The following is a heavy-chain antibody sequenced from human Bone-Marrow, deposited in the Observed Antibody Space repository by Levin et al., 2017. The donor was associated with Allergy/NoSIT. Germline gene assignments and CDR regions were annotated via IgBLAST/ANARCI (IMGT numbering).Heavy chain of an antibody. CDR1: GGTFSSYT. CDR2: IIPILGIA. J-gene: IGHJ6*02. Sequence: GASVKVSCKASGGTFSSYTISWVRQAPGQGLEWMGRIIPILGIANYAQKFQGRVTITADKSTSTAYMELSSLRSEDTAVYYCARILPESYGMDVWGQGTTVTVSS. V-gene: IGHV1-69*02. CDR3: ARILPESYGMDV.